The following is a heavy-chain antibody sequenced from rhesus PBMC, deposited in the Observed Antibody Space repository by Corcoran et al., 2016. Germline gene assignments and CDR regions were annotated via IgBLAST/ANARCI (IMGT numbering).Heavy chain of an antibody. CDR3: ARNSYDYGSSYHDY. CDR2: ISSGGNK. Sequence: QVQLQESGPGLVKPSETLSLTRAVSGYSISSGYYWGWLRQPPGKGRGWIGHISSGGNKYFNPSLKSRVTLSVDTSKNQFSLKLSSVTAADTAVYYCARNSYDYGSSYHDYWGQGVLVTVSS. V-gene: IGHV4S14*01. J-gene: IGHJ4*01. CDR1: GYSISSGYY. D-gene: IGHD4-29*01.